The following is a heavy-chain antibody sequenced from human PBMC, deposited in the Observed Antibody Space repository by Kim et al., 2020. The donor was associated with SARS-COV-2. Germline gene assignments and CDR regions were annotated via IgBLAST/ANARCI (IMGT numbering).Heavy chain of an antibody. CDR3: ARVIGGIPANMIDF. D-gene: IGHD2-2*01. J-gene: IGHJ4*02. Sequence: GESLKISCKASGYTFTNYWITWVRHMPGKGLEWLGRIDPSDSYVNYSPSFQGHVTMSADKSITTAYLQWSSLKASDTAMYYCARVIGGIPANMIDFWGQGTLVTVSS. V-gene: IGHV5-10-1*01. CDR1: GYTFTNYW. CDR2: IDPSDSYV.